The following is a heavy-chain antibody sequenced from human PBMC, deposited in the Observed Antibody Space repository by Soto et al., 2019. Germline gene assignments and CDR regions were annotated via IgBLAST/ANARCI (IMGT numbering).Heavy chain of an antibody. V-gene: IGHV2-5*02. CDR1: GFSLTTSGVG. Sequence: QITLKESGPTLVKPTQTLTLTCTFSGFSLTTSGVGVGWIRQPPGKALEWLALIYWDDDKRYIPSLKNRITITKDTSKNQVVLTMTNMDPLDTATYFCVHKGDDYDVLTGYDLYYFDYWGQGALVTVSS. D-gene: IGHD3-9*01. CDR3: VHKGDDYDVLTGYDLYYFDY. CDR2: IYWDDDK. J-gene: IGHJ4*02.